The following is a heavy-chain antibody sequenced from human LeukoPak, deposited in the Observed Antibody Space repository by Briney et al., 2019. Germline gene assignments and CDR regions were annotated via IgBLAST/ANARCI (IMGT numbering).Heavy chain of an antibody. V-gene: IGHV1-46*01. CDR1: GYTFTSYY. CDR3: ASLAGGNSESGDAFDI. J-gene: IGHJ3*02. CDR2: INPNSGRT. D-gene: IGHD4-23*01. Sequence: ASVKVSCKASGYTFTSYYMDWVRQAPGQGLEWMGIINPNSGRTGYAQKFQGRVTMTRDMSTSTVYMELSSLRSEDTAVYYCASLAGGNSESGDAFDIWGRGTMVTVSS.